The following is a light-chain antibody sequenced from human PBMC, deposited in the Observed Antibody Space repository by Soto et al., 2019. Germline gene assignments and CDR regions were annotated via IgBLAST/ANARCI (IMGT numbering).Light chain of an antibody. Sequence: DLQLTQSPSFLSASVGDRVTITCRASQSISSYLNWYQQKPGKAPKLLIYAASSLQSGVPSRFSGSGSGTDFTLTISSLQPEDFATYYCQQSSSPHWGTCGQGTKVDIK. V-gene: IGKV1-39*01. CDR2: AAS. J-gene: IGKJ1*01. CDR1: QSISSY. CDR3: QQSSSPHWGT.